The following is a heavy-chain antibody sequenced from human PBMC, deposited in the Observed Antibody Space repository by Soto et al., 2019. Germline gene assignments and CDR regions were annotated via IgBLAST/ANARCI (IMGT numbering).Heavy chain of an antibody. D-gene: IGHD3-16*02. J-gene: IGHJ6*02. CDR2: IKQDGSEK. CDR1: GFTSSSYW. Sequence: PEGSLRRSCSASGFTSSSYWMSWGRQAPGKRLEWVANIKQDGSEKYYVDYVKGRFTISRDNGKNSLYLQMNSLRAEDTAVYYCARVNVWGSYRYFYYGMDVWGQGTTVTVSS. V-gene: IGHV3-7*05. CDR3: ARVNVWGSYRYFYYGMDV.